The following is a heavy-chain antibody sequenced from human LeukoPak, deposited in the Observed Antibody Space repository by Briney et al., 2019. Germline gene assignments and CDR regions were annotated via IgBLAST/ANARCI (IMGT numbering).Heavy chain of an antibody. D-gene: IGHD3-16*02. CDR2: IYWNDDK. CDR3: AHASLGELSNHFDY. Sequence: SGPTLVNPTQTLTLTCTFSGFSLSTSGVGVGWIRQPPGKALEWLALIYWNDDKRYSPSLKSRLTITKDTSKNQVVLTMTNMDPVDTATYYCAHASLGELSNHFDYWGQGTLVTVSS. J-gene: IGHJ4*02. V-gene: IGHV2-5*01. CDR1: GFSLSTSGVG.